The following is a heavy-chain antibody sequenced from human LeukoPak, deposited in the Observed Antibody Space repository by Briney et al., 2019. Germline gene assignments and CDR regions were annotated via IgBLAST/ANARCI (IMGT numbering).Heavy chain of an antibody. D-gene: IGHD5-24*01. V-gene: IGHV3-30*04. CDR2: ISYDGSNK. CDR1: GFTFSSYA. J-gene: IGHJ5*02. Sequence: GGSLRLSCAASGFTFSSYAMHWVRQAPGKGLECVAVISYDGSNKYYADSVKGRFTISRDNSKNTLYLQMNSLRAEDTAVYYCARAGLDGYNYDNWFDPWGQGTLVTVSS. CDR3: ARAGLDGYNYDNWFDP.